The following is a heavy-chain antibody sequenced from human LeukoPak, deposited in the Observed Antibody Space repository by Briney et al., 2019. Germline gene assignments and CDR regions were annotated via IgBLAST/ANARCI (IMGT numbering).Heavy chain of an antibody. J-gene: IGHJ5*02. CDR3: ARAHGDYAKWFDP. CDR2: IYYSGST. D-gene: IGHD4-17*01. V-gene: IGHV4-59*01. CDR1: GGSISSYY. Sequence: SETLSLTCTVSGGSISSYYWSRIRQPPGKGLEWIGYIYYSGSTNYNPSPKSRVTISVDTSKNQFSLKLSSVTAADTAVYYCARAHGDYAKWFDPWGQGTLVTVSS.